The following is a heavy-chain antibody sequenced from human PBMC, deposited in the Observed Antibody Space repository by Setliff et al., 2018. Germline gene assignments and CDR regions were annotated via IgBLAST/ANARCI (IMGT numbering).Heavy chain of an antibody. CDR1: GGSISSYH. V-gene: IGHV4-59*01. D-gene: IGHD6-13*01. J-gene: IGHJ3*02. Sequence: SETLSLTCTVSGGSISSYHWNWIRQPPGKGLEWIGYIHYSGSPNYHPSLKSRVSTSVDTFQNQISLKLSSVTAADTAVYYCARTMYSSSWYGAFDIWGQG. CDR2: IHYSGSP. CDR3: ARTMYSSSWYGAFDI.